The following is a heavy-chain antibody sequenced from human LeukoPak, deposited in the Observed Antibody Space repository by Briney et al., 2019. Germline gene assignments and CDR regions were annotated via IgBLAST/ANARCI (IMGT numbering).Heavy chain of an antibody. CDR3: AGDGVGVLPGDAFDI. CDR1: GFTFSSYG. J-gene: IGHJ3*02. CDR2: IWYDGSNK. V-gene: IGHV3-33*01. D-gene: IGHD1-26*01. Sequence: GGSRRLSCAASGFTFSSYGMRWVRQAPGKVLGWVAVIWYDGSNKYYADSVKAPFTISRDNSKNTLYFQMHTLRAEDTAVYYCAGDGVGVLPGDAFDIWSQGTMVTVSS.